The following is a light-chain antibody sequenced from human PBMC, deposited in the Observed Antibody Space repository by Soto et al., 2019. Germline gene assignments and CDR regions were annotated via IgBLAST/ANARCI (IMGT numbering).Light chain of an antibody. V-gene: IGKV3-15*01. Sequence: EIVMTQSPATLSVSPGERATLSCRASQSVSSNLAWYQQKPGQAPRLLIYGASTRATGIPARFSGSESGTEFTLTLSSLQSEDFAVYYCQQYNNWPFTFGPGTKVDIK. CDR3: QQYNNWPFT. CDR1: QSVSSN. CDR2: GAS. J-gene: IGKJ3*01.